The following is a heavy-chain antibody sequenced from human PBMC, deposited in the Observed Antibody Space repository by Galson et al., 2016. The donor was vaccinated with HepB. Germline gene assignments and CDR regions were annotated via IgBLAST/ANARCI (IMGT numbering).Heavy chain of an antibody. D-gene: IGHD2-21*01. CDR1: GFTFSSYW. J-gene: IGHJ6*02. V-gene: IGHV3-7*01. CDR3: ARDCALRGRYGMEV. Sequence: SLRLSCAASGFTFSSYWMSWVRQAPGKGLAWVANIKQDGSEKYYVDSVKGRFTISRDNAKNSLYLQMNSLRAEDTAVYYCARDCALRGRYGMEVWGQGTTVTVSS. CDR2: IKQDGSEK.